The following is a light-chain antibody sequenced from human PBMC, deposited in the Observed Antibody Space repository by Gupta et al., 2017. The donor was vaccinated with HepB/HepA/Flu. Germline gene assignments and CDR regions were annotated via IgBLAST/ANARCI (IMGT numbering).Light chain of an antibody. CDR2: LGS. V-gene: IGKV2-28*01. CDR3: MQTLQTPRT. CDR1: QSLLHSNGYNY. Sequence: DIVMTQSPLSLPVTPGEPASISCRSSQSLLHSNGYNYLNWCLQKPGQSPQLLIYLGSNRASGVPDRFSGSRSGTDFTLKISRVEAEDVGVYYCMQTLQTPRTFGQGTKLEIK. J-gene: IGKJ2*01.